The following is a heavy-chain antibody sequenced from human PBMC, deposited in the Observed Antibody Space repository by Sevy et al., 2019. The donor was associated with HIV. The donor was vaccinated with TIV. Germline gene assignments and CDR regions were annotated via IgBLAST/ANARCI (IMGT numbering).Heavy chain of an antibody. J-gene: IGHJ4*02. CDR1: GYTFTGYY. D-gene: IGHD5-12*01. CDR2: INPNSGGT. CDR3: ARDALPFIVATIWEIDY. V-gene: IGHV1-2*02. Sequence: ASVKVSCKASGYTFTGYYMHWVRQAPGQGLEWMGWINPNSGGTNYAQKFQGRFTMTRDTSISTAYMELRRLRSDETAVYYCARDALPFIVATIWEIDYWGQGTLVTVSS.